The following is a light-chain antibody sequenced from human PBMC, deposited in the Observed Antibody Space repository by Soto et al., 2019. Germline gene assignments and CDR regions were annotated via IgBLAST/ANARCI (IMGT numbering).Light chain of an antibody. J-gene: IGLJ1*01. CDR3: TSFTTRNTFG. V-gene: IGLV2-14*03. CDR2: DVS. CDR1: SNDVGHFNY. Sequence: QSVLAQPASVSGSPGQSITISCTGTSNDVGHFNYVSWFQQHPGKAPKLLIFDVSNWPSGVSDRFSGSKSGNTASLTISGLQPEDEADYYCTSFTTRNTFGLGAGTKVTV.